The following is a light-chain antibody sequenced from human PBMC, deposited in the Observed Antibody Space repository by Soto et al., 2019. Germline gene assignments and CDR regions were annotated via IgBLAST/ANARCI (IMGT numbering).Light chain of an antibody. CDR1: SSDVGVYNY. CDR3: SSDTTSSTHVI. J-gene: IGLJ2*01. CDR2: DVS. V-gene: IGLV2-14*03. Sequence: QSVLTQPASVSGSPGQSITISCSGISSDVGVYNYVSWYQHHAGKAPKLMIYDVSNRPSGVSNRFSGSKSGNTASLTISGLQAEDEADYYCSSDTTSSTHVIFGGGTKLTVL.